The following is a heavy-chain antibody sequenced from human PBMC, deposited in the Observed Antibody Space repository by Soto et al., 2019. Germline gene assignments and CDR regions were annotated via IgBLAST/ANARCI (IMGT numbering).Heavy chain of an antibody. J-gene: IGHJ5*01. V-gene: IGHV3-30*03. D-gene: IGHD6-19*01. CDR3: ARDWGSSGWFNWFDS. Sequence: QVQLVESRGGVVQPGRSLTLSCAASGFTFNNYGMHWVRQAPGKGLEWVAMLSHDGTIAYYGDSVRGRFTVSRDESKNTHYLQMNSLRPEDTAVYYCARDWGSSGWFNWFDSWGQGTLVTVSS. CDR2: LSHDGTIA. CDR1: GFTFNNYG.